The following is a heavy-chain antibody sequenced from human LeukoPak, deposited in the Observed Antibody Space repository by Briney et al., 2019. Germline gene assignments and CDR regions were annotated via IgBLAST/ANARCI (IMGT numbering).Heavy chain of an antibody. CDR2: ISAYNGNT. CDR3: AFSIAAAGTGYYYYMDV. D-gene: IGHD6-13*01. Sequence: ASVKVSCKASGYTFTGYGISWVRQAPGQGLEWMGWISAYNGNTNYARKLQGRVTMTTDTSTSTAYMELRSLRSDDTAVYYCAFSIAAAGTGYYYYMDVWGKGTTVTVSS. CDR1: GYTFTGYG. V-gene: IGHV1-18*01. J-gene: IGHJ6*03.